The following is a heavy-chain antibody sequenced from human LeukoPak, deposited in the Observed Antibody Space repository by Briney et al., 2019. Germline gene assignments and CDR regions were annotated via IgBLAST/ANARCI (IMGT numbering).Heavy chain of an antibody. CDR3: ARVGIAVAGTGGVYYYYYGMDV. J-gene: IGHJ6*02. Sequence: ASVTVSFKASVYTFTSYGISWVRQAPGQGLEWMGWISAYNGNTNYAQKLQGRVTITTDTSTSTAYMELRSLRSDDTAVYYCARVGIAVAGTGGVYYYYYGMDVWGQGTRVTVSS. CDR1: VYTFTSYG. V-gene: IGHV1-18*01. D-gene: IGHD6-19*01. CDR2: ISAYNGNT.